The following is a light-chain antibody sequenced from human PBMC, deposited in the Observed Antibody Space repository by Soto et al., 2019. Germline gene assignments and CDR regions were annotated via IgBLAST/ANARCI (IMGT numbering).Light chain of an antibody. CDR1: SSDIGGYDY. CDR2: EVR. J-gene: IGLJ1*01. CDR3: CSHTRTSNHYV. Sequence: QSALTQPASVSGSPGQSITISCTGTSSDIGGYDYVSWYQQRPGKAPNLMIYEVRYRPSGVSNRFSGSKSGNTASLTISGLQAEEEAVYYCCSHTRTSNHYVFGSGNKVTVL. V-gene: IGLV2-14*01.